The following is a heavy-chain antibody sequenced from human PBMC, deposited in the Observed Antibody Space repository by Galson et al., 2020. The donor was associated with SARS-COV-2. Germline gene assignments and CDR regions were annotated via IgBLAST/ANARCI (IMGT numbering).Heavy chain of an antibody. V-gene: IGHV3-11*01. J-gene: IGHJ3*02. CDR1: GFTFSDFF. Sequence: GGSLRLSCAASGFTFSDFFMSWIRQAPGKGLEWVSNIGSSGTTIYSADSVKGRFTIYRDNDKKLLYLQMNGLRAEDTAVYYCAREHTDSDGFDIWGQGTLVTV. CDR3: AREHTDSDGFDI. D-gene: IGHD2-15*01. CDR2: IGSSGTTI.